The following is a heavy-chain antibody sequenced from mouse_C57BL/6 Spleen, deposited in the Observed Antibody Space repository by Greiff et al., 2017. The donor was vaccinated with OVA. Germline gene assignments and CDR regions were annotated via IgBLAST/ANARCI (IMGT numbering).Heavy chain of an antibody. Sequence: VQLQQSGAELVKPGASVKISCKASGYAFSSYWMNWVKQRPGKGLEWIGQIYPGDGDTNYNGKFKGKATLTADKSSSTAYMQLSSLTSEDSAVYFCAREELRRKYFDVWGTGTTVTVSS. V-gene: IGHV1-80*01. CDR3: AREELRRKYFDV. CDR1: GYAFSSYW. CDR2: IYPGDGDT. D-gene: IGHD2-4*01. J-gene: IGHJ1*03.